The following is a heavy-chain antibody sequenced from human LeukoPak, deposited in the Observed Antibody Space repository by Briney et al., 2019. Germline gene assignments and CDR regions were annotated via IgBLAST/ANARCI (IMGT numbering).Heavy chain of an antibody. CDR3: ARSDYGDYVVHY. Sequence: ASVKVSCKASGYTFTGYYMHWVRQAPGQGLEGMGWINPNSGGTNYAQKFQGRVTMTRDTSISTAYMELSRLRSDDTAVYYCARSDYGDYVVHYWGQGTLVTVSS. D-gene: IGHD4-17*01. J-gene: IGHJ4*02. V-gene: IGHV1-2*02. CDR1: GYTFTGYY. CDR2: INPNSGGT.